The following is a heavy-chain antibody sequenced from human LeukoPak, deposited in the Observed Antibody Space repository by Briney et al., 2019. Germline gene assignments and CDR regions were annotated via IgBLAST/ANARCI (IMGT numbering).Heavy chain of an antibody. D-gene: IGHD1-26*01. J-gene: IGHJ4*02. CDR2: ISSRSFTI. CDR1: GFTFSAYS. CDR3: AKLPVGATTDY. V-gene: IGHV3-48*01. Sequence: PGGSLRLSCAASGFTFSAYSMNWVRQAPGKGLDWVSYISSRSFTIYYADSVKGRFTISRDNAKNSLYLEMNSLRAEDTAVYYCAKLPVGATTDYWGQGTLVTVSS.